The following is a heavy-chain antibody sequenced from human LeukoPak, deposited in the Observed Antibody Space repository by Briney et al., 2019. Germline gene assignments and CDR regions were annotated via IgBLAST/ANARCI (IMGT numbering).Heavy chain of an antibody. CDR3: ARDRGLWFGIYYFDY. J-gene: IGHJ4*02. Sequence: SETLSLTCTVSGGSISSSSYYWGWIRQPPGKGLEWIGSIYYSGSTYYNPSLKSRVSISVDTSKNQFSLKLSSVTAADTAVYYCARDRGLWFGIYYFDYWGQGTLVTVSS. CDR1: GGSISSSSYY. CDR2: IYYSGST. D-gene: IGHD3-10*01. V-gene: IGHV4-39*07.